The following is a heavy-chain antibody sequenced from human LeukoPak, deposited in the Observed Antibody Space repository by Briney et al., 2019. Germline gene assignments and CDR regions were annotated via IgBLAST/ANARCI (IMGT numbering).Heavy chain of an antibody. CDR2: ISGSGGNT. V-gene: IGHV3-23*01. CDR1: RFTFSNYA. CDR3: AKAARGDSTDY. Sequence: GGSLRLSCAASRFTFSNYAMNWVRQAPGKGLEWVSAISGSGGNTYYADSVKGRFTISRDNSKNTLYLQMNSLRAEDTAVYYCAKAARGDSTDYWGQGTLVTVSS. J-gene: IGHJ4*02. D-gene: IGHD4-17*01.